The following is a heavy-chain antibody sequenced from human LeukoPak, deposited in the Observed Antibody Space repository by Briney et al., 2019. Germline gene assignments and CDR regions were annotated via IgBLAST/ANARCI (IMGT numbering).Heavy chain of an antibody. CDR1: GFTFSSYA. D-gene: IGHD4-23*01. Sequence: GGSLRLSCAASGFTFSSYAMHWVRQAPGKGLEWVAVISYDGSNKYYADSVKGRFTISRDNSKNTLYLQMNSLRAEDTAVYYCARTTVVTPAPFDYWGQGTLVTVSS. V-gene: IGHV3-30-3*01. J-gene: IGHJ4*02. CDR3: ARTTVVTPAPFDY. CDR2: ISYDGSNK.